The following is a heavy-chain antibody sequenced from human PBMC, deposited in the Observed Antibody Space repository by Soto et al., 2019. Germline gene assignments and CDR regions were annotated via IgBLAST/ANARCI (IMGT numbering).Heavy chain of an antibody. Sequence: PGESLKISCKGIGYSFTTHWIGWVRQTPGKGLEWMGIFDPVNPAARYSPSFEGQVVISADTSVSTAFLQWSSLKPSDTSDYYCATRTSTSGWRHYFDYWGQGALVTVSS. D-gene: IGHD6-19*01. J-gene: IGHJ4*02. CDR3: ATRTSTSGWRHYFDY. CDR1: GYSFTTHW. CDR2: FDPVNPAA. V-gene: IGHV5-51*01.